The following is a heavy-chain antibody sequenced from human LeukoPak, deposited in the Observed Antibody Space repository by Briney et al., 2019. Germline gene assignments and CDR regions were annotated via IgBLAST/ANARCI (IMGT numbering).Heavy chain of an antibody. V-gene: IGHV4-38-2*02. J-gene: IGHJ3*02. CDR1: GYSISSGYY. CDR2: IYHSGST. D-gene: IGHD6-13*01. Sequence: SETLSLTCTVSGYSISSGYYWGWIRQPPGKGLEWIGSIYHSGSTYYNPSLKSRVTISVDTSKNQFSLKLSSVTAADTAVYYCARGRSSWEDDAFDIWGQGTMVTVSS. CDR3: ARGRSSWEDDAFDI.